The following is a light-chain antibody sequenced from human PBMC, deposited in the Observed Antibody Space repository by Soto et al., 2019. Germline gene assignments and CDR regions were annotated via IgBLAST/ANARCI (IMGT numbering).Light chain of an antibody. CDR2: DVN. Sequence: QSALTQPASVSGSPGQSITISCTGTSSDIGAYNFVSWYQQHPGKAPKLMLYDVNIRPSGVSNRFSGSKSGNTASLTISGLQAEDEAEYYCTSWTTSTTMIFGGGTKVTV. V-gene: IGLV2-14*03. CDR1: SSDIGAYNF. J-gene: IGLJ2*01. CDR3: TSWTTSTTMI.